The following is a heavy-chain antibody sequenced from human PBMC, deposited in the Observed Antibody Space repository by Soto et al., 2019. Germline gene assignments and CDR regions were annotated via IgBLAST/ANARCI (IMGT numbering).Heavy chain of an antibody. V-gene: IGHV3-30*18. D-gene: IGHD3-3*01. CDR1: GFTFSSYG. CDR3: AKGHGDTIFGVVITPPYYYYYYGMDV. Sequence: PGGSLRLSCAASGFTFSSYGMHWVRQAPGKRLEWVAVISYDGSNKYSADSVKGRFTISRDNSKNTLYLQMNSLRAEDTAVYYCAKGHGDTIFGVVITPPYYYYYYGMDVWGQGTTVTVSS. J-gene: IGHJ6*02. CDR2: ISYDGSNK.